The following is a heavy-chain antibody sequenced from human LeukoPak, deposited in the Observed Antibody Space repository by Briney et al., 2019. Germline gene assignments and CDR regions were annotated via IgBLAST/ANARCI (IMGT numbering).Heavy chain of an antibody. V-gene: IGHV3-21*01. J-gene: IGHJ4*02. Sequence: GSLRLSXAASGFTFSSYSMNWVRQAPGKGLEWVSSISSSSSYIYYADSVKGRFTISRDNAKNSLYLQMNSLRAEDTAVYYCAKDRGFNGRHYWGQGTLVTVSS. CDR1: GFTFSSYS. D-gene: IGHD3-10*01. CDR3: AKDRGFNGRHY. CDR2: ISSSSSYI.